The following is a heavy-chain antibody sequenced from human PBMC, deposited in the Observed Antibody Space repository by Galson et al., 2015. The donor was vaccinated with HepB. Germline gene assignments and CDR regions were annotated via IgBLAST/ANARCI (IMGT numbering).Heavy chain of an antibody. CDR2: ISYDGSNK. CDR3: ARMAGYCSSTSCYGGRYYYYGMDV. D-gene: IGHD2-2*01. V-gene: IGHV3-30-3*01. Sequence: SLRLSCAASGFTFSSYAMHWVRQAPGKGLEWVAVISYDGSNKYYADSVKGRFTISRDNSKNTLYLQMNSLRAEDTAVYYCARMAGYCSSTSCYGGRYYYYGMDVWGQGTTVTVSS. CDR1: GFTFSSYA. J-gene: IGHJ6*02.